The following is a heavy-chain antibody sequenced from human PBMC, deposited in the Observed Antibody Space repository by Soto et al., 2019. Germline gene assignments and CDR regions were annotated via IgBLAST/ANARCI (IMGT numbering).Heavy chain of an antibody. CDR2: IWYDGSNK. V-gene: IGHV3-33*01. J-gene: IGHJ6*02. D-gene: IGHD6-19*01. CDR3: ARSTIAVAGTNYYYGMDV. Sequence: SLRLSCAASGFTFSSYGMHWVRQAPGKGLEWVAVIWYDGSNKYYADSVKGRFTISRDNSKNTLYLQMNSLRAEDTAVYYCARSTIAVAGTNYYYGMDVWGQGTTVTVSS. CDR1: GFTFSSYG.